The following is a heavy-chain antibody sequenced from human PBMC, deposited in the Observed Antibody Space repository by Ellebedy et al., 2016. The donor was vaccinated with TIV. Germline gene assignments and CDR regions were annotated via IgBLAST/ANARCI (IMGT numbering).Heavy chain of an antibody. J-gene: IGHJ1*01. CDR1: GGSISSSSYY. CDR3: AGQTIAAGGTEEYFHH. V-gene: IGHV4-39*01. Sequence: MPSETLSLTCTVSGGSISSSSYYWGWIRQPPGKGLEWIGSIYYIGNTYYTPSPKSRVTMSVDTSKNQFSLQLSSVTAADTAVYYCAGQTIAAGGTEEYFHHWGQGTLVTVSS. D-gene: IGHD6-13*01. CDR2: IYYIGNT.